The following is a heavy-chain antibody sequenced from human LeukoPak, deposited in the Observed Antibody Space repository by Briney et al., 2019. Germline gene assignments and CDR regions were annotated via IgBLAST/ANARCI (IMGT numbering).Heavy chain of an antibody. V-gene: IGHV6-1*01. CDR2: TYYRSRWYT. D-gene: IGHD2-8*02. CDR1: GDTVSSRNAA. J-gene: IGHJ4*02. CDR3: ARSTGWLNGH. Sequence: SQTLSLTCAISGDTVSSRNAAWNWIRQSPSRGLEWLRRTYYRSRWYTDYAVSVKGRITINPDTSKNQFSLQLSSVTPEDTAVYYCARSTGWLNGHWGQGTLVTVSS.